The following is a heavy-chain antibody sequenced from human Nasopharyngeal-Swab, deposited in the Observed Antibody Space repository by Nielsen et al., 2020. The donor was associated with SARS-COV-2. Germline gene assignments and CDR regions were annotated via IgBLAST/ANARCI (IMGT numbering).Heavy chain of an antibody. CDR3: ARGGGRTGYYFDS. CDR1: GYSFTDYW. J-gene: IGHJ4*02. D-gene: IGHD1-14*01. Sequence: GESLKISCKASGYSFTDYWIGWVRQMPGQGLEWMGIFYPGDSDTKYSPSFQGQVTISADRSLTTAYLQWTSLKTSDTAIYYYARGGGRTGYYFDSWGQGTPVTVFS. V-gene: IGHV5-51*01. CDR2: FYPGDSDT.